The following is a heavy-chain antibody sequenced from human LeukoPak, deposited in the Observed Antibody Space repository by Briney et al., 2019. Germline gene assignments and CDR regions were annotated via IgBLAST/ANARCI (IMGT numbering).Heavy chain of an antibody. CDR3: ARGPTNGQAFDY. J-gene: IGHJ4*02. V-gene: IGHV3-7*01. D-gene: IGHD2-8*01. CDR2: IREDGSEK. CDR1: GFIFSSQW. Sequence: GGSLRLSCAASGFIFSSQWMGWVRQAPGKGLEWVASIREDGSEKTSVDSVKGRFTISRDNAKNSLYLQMDSLRAEDTAVYYCARGPTNGQAFDYWGQGTLVSVSS.